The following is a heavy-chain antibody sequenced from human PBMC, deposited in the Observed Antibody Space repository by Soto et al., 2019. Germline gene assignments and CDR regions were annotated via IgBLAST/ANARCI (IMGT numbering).Heavy chain of an antibody. V-gene: IGHV5-10-1*01. D-gene: IGHD1-1*01. CDR1: GYSFTIYC. CDR3: ARHYNGGHMDV. Sequence: GESLKISCKGSGYSFTIYCISWVLQMPGKGLEWMGRIDPSDSYTNYSPSFQGHVTISADKSISTAYLQWSSLKASDTAMYYCARHYNGGHMDVWGQGTTVTVSS. J-gene: IGHJ6*02. CDR2: IDPSDSYT.